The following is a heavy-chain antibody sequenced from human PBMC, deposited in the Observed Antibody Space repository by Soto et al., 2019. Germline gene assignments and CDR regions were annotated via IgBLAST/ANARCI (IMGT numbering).Heavy chain of an antibody. CDR1: GGSITSGTW. J-gene: IGHJ4*01. CDR3: AGLGTTVSAFDY. D-gene: IGHD1-7*01. CDR2: IFNTATT. V-gene: IGHV4-4*02. Sequence: PSETLSLTCAVSGGSITSGTWWNWVRQPPGKGLEWIGEIFNTATTNYNTSLTSRVTISVDRSKNLFSLTLRSVTAADTAVYYCAGLGTTVSAFDYWGHGTQATVSS.